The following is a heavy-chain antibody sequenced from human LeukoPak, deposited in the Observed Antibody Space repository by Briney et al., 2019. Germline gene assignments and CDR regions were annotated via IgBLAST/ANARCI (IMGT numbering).Heavy chain of an antibody. CDR1: GYTFTSYD. CDR3: ARDRVSYYYDSSGYYAEAYNWFDP. D-gene: IGHD3-22*01. V-gene: IGHV1-8*02. J-gene: IGHJ5*02. CDR2: MNPNSGNT. Sequence: ASVKVSCKASGYTFTSYDINWVRQATGQGVEWMGWMNPNSGNTGYAQKFQGRVTMTRNTSISTAYMELSSLRSEDTAVYYCARDRVSYYYDSSGYYAEAYNWFDPWGQGTLVTVSS.